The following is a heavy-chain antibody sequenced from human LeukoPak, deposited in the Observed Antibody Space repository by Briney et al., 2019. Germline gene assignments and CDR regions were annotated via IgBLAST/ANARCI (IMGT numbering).Heavy chain of an antibody. CDR1: GFTVSNYY. J-gene: IGHJ4*02. V-gene: IGHV3-66*01. Sequence: GGSLRLSCAASGFTVSNYYMNWVRQAPGKGLEWVSVVYSGGSTNYADSVRGRFTISRDNSKNTLYLQMNSLRADDTAVYYCAKSGYNRFDYWGQGTLVTVSS. CDR2: VYSGGST. D-gene: IGHD5-24*01. CDR3: AKSGYNRFDY.